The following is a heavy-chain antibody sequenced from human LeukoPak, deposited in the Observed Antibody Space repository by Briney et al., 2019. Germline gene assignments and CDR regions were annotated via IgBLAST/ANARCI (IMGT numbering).Heavy chain of an antibody. J-gene: IGHJ4*02. V-gene: IGHV3-66*01. CDR1: GFTVSSNY. CDR3: AGRTMETTIDN. D-gene: IGHD1-1*01. Sequence: PGGSLRLCCAAFGFTVSSNYMSWVRQAPGKGLEWVSIIYIGGSTYYADSVKGRFTISRDNSKNTLYLQMNSLRAEDTAVYYCAGRTMETTIDNRGQATLVTVSS. CDR2: IYIGGST.